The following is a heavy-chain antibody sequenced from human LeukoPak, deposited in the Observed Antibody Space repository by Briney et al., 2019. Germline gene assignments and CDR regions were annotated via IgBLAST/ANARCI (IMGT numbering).Heavy chain of an antibody. V-gene: IGHV4-4*09. J-gene: IGHJ4*02. CDR1: GGSISSYY. Sequence: SETLSLTCTVSGGSISSYYWSWIRQPPGKGLEWIGYIYTSGSTNYNPSLKSRVTISVDTSKNQFSLKLSSVTAADTAVYYCARAPKGVIRQFDYWGQGTLVTVSS. D-gene: IGHD3-10*01. CDR2: IYTSGST. CDR3: ARAPKGVIRQFDY.